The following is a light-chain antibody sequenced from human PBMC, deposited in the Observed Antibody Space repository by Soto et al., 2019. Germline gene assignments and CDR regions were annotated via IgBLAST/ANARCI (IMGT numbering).Light chain of an antibody. Sequence: DIQINQSPSSVSASVGERVNITSRASQGIDNWLAWYQQKPGKAPKLLIYVASNLQSGVPSRFSSSGSGTEFTLTISRLQPEPFATDYCQQAKGLPFTLGQGTMVDIK. V-gene: IGKV1-12*01. CDR3: QQAKGLPFT. J-gene: IGKJ2*01. CDR2: VAS. CDR1: QGIDNW.